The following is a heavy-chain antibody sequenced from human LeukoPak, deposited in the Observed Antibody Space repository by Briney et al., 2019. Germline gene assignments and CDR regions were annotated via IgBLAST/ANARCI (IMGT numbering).Heavy chain of an antibody. D-gene: IGHD3-10*02. CDR1: GFTFSTYA. J-gene: IGHJ4*02. CDR3: AKRLISPNVRYFDS. CDR2: ISRNGGRT. Sequence: GGSLRLSCSASGFTFSTYAMHWVRQAPGKGLEYVSAISRNGGRTYYADSVKGRFTISRDNSIDTLYLQMNSLRAEDTAIYYCAKRLISPNVRYFDSWGQGTQVIVSS. V-gene: IGHV3-64*04.